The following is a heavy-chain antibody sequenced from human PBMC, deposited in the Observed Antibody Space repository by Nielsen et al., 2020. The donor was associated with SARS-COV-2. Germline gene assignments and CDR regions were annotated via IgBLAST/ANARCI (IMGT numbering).Heavy chain of an antibody. J-gene: IGHJ6*02. CDR3: ARQGGFWPVYAQDGMDV. V-gene: IGHV5-51*01. D-gene: IGHD2-8*01. Sequence: GESLKISCKASGYTFTSHLLGWARQMPGKGLEWMGNIYPGDSDTRYSPSFQGQVTISADKSISTAYLQWSSLKASDTAMYYCARQGGFWPVYAQDGMDVWGQGTTVTVSS. CDR1: GYTFTSHL. CDR2: IYPGDSDT.